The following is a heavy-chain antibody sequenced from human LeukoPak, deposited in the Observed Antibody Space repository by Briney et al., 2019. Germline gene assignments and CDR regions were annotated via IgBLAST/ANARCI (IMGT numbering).Heavy chain of an antibody. J-gene: IGHJ4*02. D-gene: IGHD2-2*01. CDR3: ARGLRNIVVEPVAMQRYYFDS. CDR2: ITHSGST. Sequence: PSETLSLTCTVSGGSIFSYYWSWIRQPPGKGLEWIGEITHSGSTDYNPSLKSRVTVSVDTSKKLLSLKLSSVTAADTAVYYCARGLRNIVVEPVAMQRYYFDSWGQGTLVTVSS. V-gene: IGHV4-34*01. CDR1: GGSIFSYY.